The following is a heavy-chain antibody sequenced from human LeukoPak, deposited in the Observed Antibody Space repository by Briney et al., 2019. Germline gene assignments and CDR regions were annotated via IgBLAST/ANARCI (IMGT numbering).Heavy chain of an antibody. Sequence: SETLSLTCAVYGGSFSGYYWSWIRQPPGKGLEWIGEINHSGSTNYNPSLKSRVTISVDTSKNQFSLKLSSVTAADTAVYYCARALSGGSGSYYTRRASDWFDPWGQGTLVTVSS. CDR3: ARALSGGSGSYYTRRASDWFDP. J-gene: IGHJ5*02. CDR2: INHSGST. D-gene: IGHD3-10*01. V-gene: IGHV4-34*01. CDR1: GGSFSGYY.